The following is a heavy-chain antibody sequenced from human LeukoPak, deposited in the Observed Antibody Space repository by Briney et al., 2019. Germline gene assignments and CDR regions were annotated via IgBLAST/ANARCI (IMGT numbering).Heavy chain of an antibody. CDR1: GGTFSSYA. CDR3: ARPRYCSSTSCSFDY. CDR2: IIPIFGIA. D-gene: IGHD2-2*01. Sequence: ASVKVSCKASGGTFSSYAISWVRQAPGQGLEWMGGIIPIFGIANYAQKFQGRVTITADKSTSTAYMELSSLRSEDTAVYYCARPRYCSSTSCSFDYWGQGALVTVSS. J-gene: IGHJ4*02. V-gene: IGHV1-69*10.